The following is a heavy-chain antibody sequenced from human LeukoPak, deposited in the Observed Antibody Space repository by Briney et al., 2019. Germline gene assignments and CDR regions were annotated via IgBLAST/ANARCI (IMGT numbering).Heavy chain of an antibody. CDR1: GFTFSSYE. Sequence: PGGSLRLSCAASGFTFSSYEMNWVRQAPGKGLEWVSYISSSCSTIYYADSVKGRFTISRDNAKNSLYLQMNSLRAEDTAVYYCATASERYDYVWGSYRPPEYWGQGTLVTVSS. J-gene: IGHJ4*02. V-gene: IGHV3-48*03. CDR2: ISSSCSTI. CDR3: ATASERYDYVWGSYRPPEY. D-gene: IGHD3-16*02.